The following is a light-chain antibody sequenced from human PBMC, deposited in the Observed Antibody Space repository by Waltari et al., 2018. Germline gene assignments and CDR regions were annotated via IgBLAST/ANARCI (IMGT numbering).Light chain of an antibody. CDR3: MQALHPPYT. CDR2: QIS. V-gene: IGKV2-28*01. Sequence: DIVMTQSPLSLPVPPGEPASISCRSSQSLVDGGGNKFLDWYLQKPGQSPQLLIYQISNRASGVPDRISGSGSDTDFTLKITRVEAEDVGVYYCMQALHPPYTFGQGTKLEIK. J-gene: IGKJ2*01. CDR1: QSLVDGGGNKF.